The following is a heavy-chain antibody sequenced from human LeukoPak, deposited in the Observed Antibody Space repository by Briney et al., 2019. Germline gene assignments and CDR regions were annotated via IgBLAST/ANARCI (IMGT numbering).Heavy chain of an antibody. V-gene: IGHV4-39*07. CDR2: IYYSGST. J-gene: IGHJ5*02. CDR1: GGSISSSSYY. D-gene: IGHD3-10*01. Sequence: TSETLSLTCTVSGGSISSSSYYWGWIRQPPGKGLEWIGRIYYSGSTYYNPSLKSRVTISVDTSKNQFSLKLSSVTAADTAVYYCARVVLLWFGEAYNWFDPWGQGTLVTVSS. CDR3: ARVVLLWFGEAYNWFDP.